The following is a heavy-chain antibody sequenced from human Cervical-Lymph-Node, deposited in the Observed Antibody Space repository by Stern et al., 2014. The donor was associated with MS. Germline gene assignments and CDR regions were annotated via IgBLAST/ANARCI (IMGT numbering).Heavy chain of an antibody. CDR2: VNANGGSA. CDR1: GYTFIRYY. V-gene: IGHV1-46*01. D-gene: IGHD5/OR15-5a*01. J-gene: IGHJ6*02. CDR3: ATLYDSSGNYGMEV. Sequence: QMQLVQYGAQVKKPGASVKVSCKGSGYTFIRYYIHWGRQAPGQGLEWMGIVNANGGSARYAQKFQGRVTMASDTSTSTVSMELSSLRSEDTAVYYCATLYDSSGNYGMEVWGQGTTVIVSS.